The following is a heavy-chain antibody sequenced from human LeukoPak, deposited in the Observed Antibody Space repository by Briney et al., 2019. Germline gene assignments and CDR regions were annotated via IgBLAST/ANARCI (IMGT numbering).Heavy chain of an antibody. J-gene: IGHJ4*02. V-gene: IGHV4-61*02. CDR2: IYTSGST. CDR1: GGSISSGSYY. Sequence: SQTLSLTCTVSGGSISSGSYYWSWIRQPAGKGLEWIGRIYTSGSTNYNPSLKSRVTISVDTSKNQFSLKLSSVTAADTAVYYCARWVIAVAGDYFDYWGQGTLVTVSS. CDR3: ARWVIAVAGDYFDY. D-gene: IGHD6-19*01.